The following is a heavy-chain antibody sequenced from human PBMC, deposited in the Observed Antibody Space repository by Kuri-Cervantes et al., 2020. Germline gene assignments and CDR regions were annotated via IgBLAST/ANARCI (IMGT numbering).Heavy chain of an antibody. D-gene: IGHD3-10*01. J-gene: IGHJ4*02. CDR2: ISYDGSNK. Sequence: GGSLRLSCAASGFTFSSYAMHWARQAPGKGLEWVAVISYDGSNKYYADSVKGRFTISRDNSKNTLYQQMNSLRAEDTAVYYCAKLWLWFGETNDYWGQGTLVTVSS. CDR1: GFTFSSYA. V-gene: IGHV3-30-3*02. CDR3: AKLWLWFGETNDY.